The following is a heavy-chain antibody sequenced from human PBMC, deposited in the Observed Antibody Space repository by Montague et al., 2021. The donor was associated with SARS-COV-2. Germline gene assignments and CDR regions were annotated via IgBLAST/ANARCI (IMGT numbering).Heavy chain of an antibody. CDR2: TYYSGST. V-gene: IGHV4-59*02. CDR1: GGSVSSYY. J-gene: IGHJ5*02. D-gene: IGHD3-3*01. CDR3: ARAGGFYDYWSGYSSSAGFFDP. Sequence: SETLSLTCTVSGGSVSSYYWSWIRQSPGKGLQWLGYTYYSGSTDYNPSLKSRVTMSVDTSKNQLSLRLNSVTTADTAVYFCARAGGFYDYWSGYSSSAGFFDPWGQGIPVTVSS.